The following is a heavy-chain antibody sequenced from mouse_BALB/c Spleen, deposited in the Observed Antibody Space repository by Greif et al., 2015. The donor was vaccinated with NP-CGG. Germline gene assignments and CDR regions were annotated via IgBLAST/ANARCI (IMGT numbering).Heavy chain of an antibody. V-gene: IGHV7-3*02. CDR2: IRNKANGYTT. J-gene: IGHJ3*01. D-gene: IGHD3-3*01. CDR3: ARDTGTFAY. Sequence: EVQVVESGGGLVQPGGSLRLSCATSGFTFTDYYMSWVRQPPGKALEWLGFIRNKANGYTTEYSASVKGRFTISRDNSQSILDLQMNTLRAEDSATYYCARDTGTFAYWGQGTLFTVSA. CDR1: GFTFTDYY.